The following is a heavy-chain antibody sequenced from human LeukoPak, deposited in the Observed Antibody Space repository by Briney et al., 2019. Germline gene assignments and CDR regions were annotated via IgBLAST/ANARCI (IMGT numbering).Heavy chain of an antibody. CDR2: INPNSGGT. Sequence: ASVKVSCKASGYTFTGYYMHWVRQAPGQGLEWMGWINPNSGGTNYAQKFQGRVTMTRDTSISTAYMGLSRLRSDDTAVYYCARDLRKGYSSSWYGRTFDYWGQGTLVTVSS. J-gene: IGHJ4*02. CDR1: GYTFTGYY. V-gene: IGHV1-2*02. CDR3: ARDLRKGYSSSWYGRTFDY. D-gene: IGHD6-13*01.